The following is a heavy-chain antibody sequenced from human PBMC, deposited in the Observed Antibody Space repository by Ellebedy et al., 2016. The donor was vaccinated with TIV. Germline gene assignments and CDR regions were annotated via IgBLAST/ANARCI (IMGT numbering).Heavy chain of an antibody. CDR1: GFTFSSYS. V-gene: IGHV3-21*01. D-gene: IGHD1-1*01. CDR3: ARDAKRTGTTALCFDY. Sequence: GESLKISXAASGFTFSSYSMNWVRQAPGKGLEWVSSISSSSSYIYYADSVKGRFTISRDNAKNSLYLQMNSLRAEDTAVYYCARDAKRTGTTALCFDYWGQGTLVTVSS. CDR2: ISSSSSYI. J-gene: IGHJ4*02.